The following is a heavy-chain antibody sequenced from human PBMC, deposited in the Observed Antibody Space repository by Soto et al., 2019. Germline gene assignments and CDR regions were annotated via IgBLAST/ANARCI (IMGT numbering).Heavy chain of an antibody. CDR3: ARDPSGWGMDV. J-gene: IGHJ6*02. Sequence: EGQLVESGGDLVQPGGSLRLSCAASGFTFSSYDMQWVRQRPGRGLEWVSAVGTAGDTHYAGLVKGRFTVSRENDKNSMYLQMDGLGVEDTAVYYCARDPSGWGMDVWGQGTTVTVSS. V-gene: IGHV3-13*01. CDR1: GFTFSSYD. D-gene: IGHD7-27*01. CDR2: VGTAGDT.